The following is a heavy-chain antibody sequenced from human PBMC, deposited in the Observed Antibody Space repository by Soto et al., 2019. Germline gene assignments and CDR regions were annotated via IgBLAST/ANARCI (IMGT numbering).Heavy chain of an antibody. D-gene: IGHD1-26*01. Sequence: QVQLVESGGGVVQPGRSLRLSCAASGFTFSSYGMHWVRQAPGKGLEWVAVISYDGSNKYYADSVKVRFTISRDNSKNTLYLQMNSLRAEDTAVYYCAKDAMGALDCWGQGTLVTVSS. CDR3: AKDAMGALDC. J-gene: IGHJ4*02. CDR2: ISYDGSNK. CDR1: GFTFSSYG. V-gene: IGHV3-30*18.